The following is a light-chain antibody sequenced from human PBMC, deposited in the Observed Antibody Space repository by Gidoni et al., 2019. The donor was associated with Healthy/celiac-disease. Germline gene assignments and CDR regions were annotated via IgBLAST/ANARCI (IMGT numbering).Light chain of an antibody. J-gene: IGLJ2*01. CDR1: GSDVGSYTL. CDR3: CSYAGSSTVV. Sequence: QSALTQPASVAGSPGQAITISCTGTGSDVGSYTLVSWSQQPPGKAPKRMIYEVSKRPSRVSNRFSGSKSGNTASLTISGLQAEDEADYYCCSYAGSSTVVFGGGTKLTVL. CDR2: EVS. V-gene: IGLV2-23*02.